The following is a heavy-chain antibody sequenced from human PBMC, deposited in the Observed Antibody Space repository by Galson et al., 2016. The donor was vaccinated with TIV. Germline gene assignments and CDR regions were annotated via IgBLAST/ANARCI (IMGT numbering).Heavy chain of an antibody. CDR3: ARASSSGWDNGDDAFDK. Sequence: TLSLTCSVSGDSISSSIYFWSWIRQPAGKGLEWIGRIYSSGTTNYNPSPKSRVAISVDTSRNQFSLKLSSVTAADTAVYYCARASSSGWDNGDDAFDKWGQGTMVTVSS. J-gene: IGHJ3*02. CDR1: GDSISSSIYF. D-gene: IGHD6-19*01. V-gene: IGHV4-61*02. CDR2: IYSSGTT.